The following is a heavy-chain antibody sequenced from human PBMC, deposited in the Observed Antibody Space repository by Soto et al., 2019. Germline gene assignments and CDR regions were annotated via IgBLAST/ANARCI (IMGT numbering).Heavy chain of an antibody. D-gene: IGHD3-10*01. V-gene: IGHV3-7*02. CDR1: GFTFSSYW. J-gene: IGHJ4*02. CDR3: ATSRSFDY. CDR2: IKQDGSEQ. Sequence: GGSLRLSCAASGFTFSSYWMSWVRQVPGKGLEWVANIKQDGSEQYYVDSVMGRFTISRDNAKNSLYLQMNSLRAEDTAVYYCATSRSFDYWGQGALVTVSS.